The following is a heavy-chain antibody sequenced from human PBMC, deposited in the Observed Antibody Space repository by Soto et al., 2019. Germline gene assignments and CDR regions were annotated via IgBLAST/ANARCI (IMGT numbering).Heavy chain of an antibody. CDR2: TYYRGNT. CDR1: DDSITGGGYF. J-gene: IGHJ4*02. V-gene: IGHV4-31*02. CDR3: ARGGSGTYHV. D-gene: IGHD3-10*01. Sequence: QVQLQESGPGLVKPSQTLTLTCTVSDDSITGGGYFWTWIRQLPGKGLDRLGSTYYRGNTFYNPSLTSRRNISLDPYQRRASLRVTSVTAADTAIYFCARGGSGTYHVWGQGTLVIVSS.